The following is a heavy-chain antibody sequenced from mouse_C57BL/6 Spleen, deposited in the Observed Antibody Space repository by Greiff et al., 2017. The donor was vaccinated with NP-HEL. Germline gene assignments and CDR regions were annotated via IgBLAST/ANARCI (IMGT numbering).Heavy chain of an antibody. D-gene: IGHD1-1*01. CDR1: GYTFTSYR. CDR3: ARLDYYGSSYEGAWFAY. V-gene: IGHV1-72*01. Sequence: QVQLKQPGAELVKPGASVKLSCKASGYTFTSYRMHWVKQRPGRGLEWIGRIDPNSGGTKYNEKFKSKATLTVDKPSSTAYMQLSSLTSEDSAVYYCARLDYYGSSYEGAWFAYWGQGTLVTVSA. J-gene: IGHJ3*01. CDR2: IDPNSGGT.